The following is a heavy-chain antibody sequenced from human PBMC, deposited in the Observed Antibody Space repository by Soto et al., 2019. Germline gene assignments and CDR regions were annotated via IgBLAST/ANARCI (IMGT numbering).Heavy chain of an antibody. Sequence: GGSLRLSCAASGCTFSNYNMNWVRQAPGKGLEWVSSISTSSSYIYYADSVKGRFTISRDNAKNSVYLQMNSLRAEDTAVYYCARDPTSGWYNDFDIWGQGTKVTVSS. J-gene: IGHJ3*02. CDR1: GCTFSNYN. D-gene: IGHD6-19*01. CDR2: ISTSSSYI. CDR3: ARDPTSGWYNDFDI. V-gene: IGHV3-21*01.